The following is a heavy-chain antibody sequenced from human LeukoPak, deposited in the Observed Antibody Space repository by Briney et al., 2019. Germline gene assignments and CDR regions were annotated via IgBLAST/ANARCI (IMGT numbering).Heavy chain of an antibody. CDR2: INPNSGGT. D-gene: IGHD2-21*02. CDR3: ARSANPATAFDY. Sequence: ASVKVSCKASGYSFTGRYMHWVRQAPGQGLEWMGWINPNSGGTNYAQNFQGRVTMTRDTSISTAYMELSRLRSDDTAVYYCARSANPATAFDYWGQGTLVTVSS. J-gene: IGHJ4*02. CDR1: GYSFTGRY. V-gene: IGHV1-2*02.